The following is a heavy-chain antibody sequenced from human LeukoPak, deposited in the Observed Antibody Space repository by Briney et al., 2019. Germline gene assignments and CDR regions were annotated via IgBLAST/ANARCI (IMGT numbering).Heavy chain of an antibody. Sequence: SQTLSLTCTVSGGSISSGDYYWSWIRQPPGKGLEWIGYIYYSGSTYYNPSLKSRVTISVDTSKNQFSLKLSSVTAADTAVYYCARYCGGDCSPLPLDAFDIWGQGTMVTVSS. CDR3: ARYCGGDCSPLPLDAFDI. D-gene: IGHD2-21*02. V-gene: IGHV4-30-4*01. CDR1: GGSISSGDYY. CDR2: IYYSGST. J-gene: IGHJ3*02.